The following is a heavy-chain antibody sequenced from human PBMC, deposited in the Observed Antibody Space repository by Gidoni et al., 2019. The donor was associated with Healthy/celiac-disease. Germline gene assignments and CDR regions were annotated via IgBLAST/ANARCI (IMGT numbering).Heavy chain of an antibody. CDR3: ARDLAFWSGYYTGYNWFDP. CDR2: INHSGST. V-gene: IGHV4-34*01. Sequence: QVQLQQWGAGLLKPSEPLSLTCAVYRGSFSGYYWSWIRQPPGKGLEWIGEINHSGSTNYNPSLKSRVTISVDTSKNQFSLKLSSVTAADTAVYYCARDLAFWSGYYTGYNWFDPWGQGTLVTVSS. CDR1: RGSFSGYY. D-gene: IGHD3-3*01. J-gene: IGHJ5*02.